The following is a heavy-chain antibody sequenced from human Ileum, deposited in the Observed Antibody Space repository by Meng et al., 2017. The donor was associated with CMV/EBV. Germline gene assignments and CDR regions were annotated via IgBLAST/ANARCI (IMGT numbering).Heavy chain of an antibody. D-gene: IGHD2-15*01. CDR1: GFSLTTDGVA. Sequence: HITLRESGPALVKRTQTLTLTCTFSGFSLTTDGVAVGWIRQPPGKALEWLALIYWNDVEHYSPSLKSRLTITKDTSKDQVVLTMANMDPVDTGTYYCIYGVAIFWGQGTLVTVSS. CDR3: IYGVAIF. CDR2: IYWNDVE. J-gene: IGHJ4*02. V-gene: IGHV2-5*04.